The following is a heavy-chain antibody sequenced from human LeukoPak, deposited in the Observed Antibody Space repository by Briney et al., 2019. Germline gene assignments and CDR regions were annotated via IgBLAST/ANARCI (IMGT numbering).Heavy chain of an antibody. Sequence: ASVKVSCKVSGYTLTELSMHWVRQAPGKGLEWMGGFDPEDGETIYAQKFQGRVTMTEDTSTDTAYMELSSLRSEDTAVYYCATHLPAVHYCSGGSCSRAGYYYYYGMDVRGQGTTVTVSS. D-gene: IGHD2-15*01. CDR3: ATHLPAVHYCSGGSCSRAGYYYYYGMDV. V-gene: IGHV1-24*01. J-gene: IGHJ6*02. CDR2: FDPEDGET. CDR1: GYTLTELS.